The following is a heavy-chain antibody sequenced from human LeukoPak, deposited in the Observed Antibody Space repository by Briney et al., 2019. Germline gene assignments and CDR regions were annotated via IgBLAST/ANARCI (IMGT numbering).Heavy chain of an antibody. CDR3: AIDGVWWSRSFDY. J-gene: IGHJ4*02. D-gene: IGHD1-26*01. CDR2: INHSGST. Sequence: PSETLSLTCAVYGGSFSGYYWSWIRRPPGKGLEWIGEINHSGSTNYNPSLKSRVTISVDTSKNQFSLKLSSVTAADTAVYYCAIDGVWWSRSFDYWGQGTLVTVSS. CDR1: GGSFSGYY. V-gene: IGHV4-34*01.